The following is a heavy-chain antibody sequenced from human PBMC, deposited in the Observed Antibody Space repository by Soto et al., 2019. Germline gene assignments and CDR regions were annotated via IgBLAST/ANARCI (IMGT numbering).Heavy chain of an antibody. J-gene: IGHJ5*02. D-gene: IGHD3-10*01. CDR2: IYYSGST. CDR3: ARQDYYGSGSRITWFDP. Sequence: PSGTLSLTCTVSGCSISSSSYYWGWIPQPPGKGREWVGSIYYSGSTYYNPSLKSRVTISVDTSKNQFSLKLSSVTAADAAVYYCARQDYYGSGSRITWFDPWGQGTLVTVSS. V-gene: IGHV4-39*01. CDR1: GCSISSSSYY.